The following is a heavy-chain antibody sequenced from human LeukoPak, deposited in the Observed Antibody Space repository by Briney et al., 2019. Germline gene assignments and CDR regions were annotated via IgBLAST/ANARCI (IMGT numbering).Heavy chain of an antibody. D-gene: IGHD3-22*01. CDR1: GGSISSYY. CDR3: ARASQYYYDSSGYYYGRGGLDY. J-gene: IGHJ4*02. CDR2: IYYSGST. V-gene: IGHV4-59*01. Sequence: PSETLSLTCTVSGGSISSYYWSWIRQPPGKGLEWIGYIYYSGSTNYNPSLKSRVTISVDTSKNQFSLKLSSVTAADTAVYYCARASQYYYDSSGYYYGRGGLDYWGQGTLVTVSS.